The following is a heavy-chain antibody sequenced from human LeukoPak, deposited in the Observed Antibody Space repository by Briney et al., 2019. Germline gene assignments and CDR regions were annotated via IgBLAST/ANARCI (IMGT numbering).Heavy chain of an antibody. Sequence: GGSLRLSCAASGFTFSSYAMSWVRQAPGKGLEWVSAISGSGGSTYYADSVKGRFTISRDNSKNTLYLQMNSLGAEDTAVYYCASGPYYYDSSGLNYFDYWGQGTLVTVSS. CDR1: GFTFSSYA. CDR3: ASGPYYYDSSGLNYFDY. V-gene: IGHV3-23*01. CDR2: ISGSGGST. D-gene: IGHD3-22*01. J-gene: IGHJ4*02.